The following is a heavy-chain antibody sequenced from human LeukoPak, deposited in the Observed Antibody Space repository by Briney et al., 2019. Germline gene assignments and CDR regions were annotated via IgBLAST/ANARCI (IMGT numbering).Heavy chain of an antibody. D-gene: IGHD6-19*01. CDR1: GGTFSSYA. J-gene: IGHJ4*02. Sequence: SCKASGGTFSSYAMHWVRQAPGKGLEWVAVISYDGSNKYYADSVKGRFTISRDNSKNTLYLQMNSLRAEDTAVYYCARDRPDRIAVAARRLDYWGQGTLVTVSS. V-gene: IGHV3-30-3*01. CDR2: ISYDGSNK. CDR3: ARDRPDRIAVAARRLDY.